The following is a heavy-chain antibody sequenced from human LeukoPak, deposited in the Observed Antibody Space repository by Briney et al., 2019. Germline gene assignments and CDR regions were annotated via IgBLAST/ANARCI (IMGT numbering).Heavy chain of an antibody. J-gene: IGHJ4*02. CDR1: GYSFSSYW. V-gene: IGHV5-51*01. Sequence: GESLKISCKGSGYSFSSYWIAWVRRMPGKGLEWMGIIYPSDSETTYSPSFQGQVTISADKSISTAYLQWSSLTASDTAIYYCARSVGATPLDYWGQGTPVTVSS. D-gene: IGHD1-26*01. CDR2: IYPSDSET. CDR3: ARSVGATPLDY.